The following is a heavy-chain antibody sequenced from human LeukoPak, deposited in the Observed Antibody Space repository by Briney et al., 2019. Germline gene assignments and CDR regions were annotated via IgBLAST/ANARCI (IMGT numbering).Heavy chain of an antibody. Sequence: SETLSLTCTVSGGSISSYYWSWIRQPPGKGLEWIGYIYYSGSTNYNPSLKSRVTISVDTSKNQFSLKLSSVTAADTAVYYCARDGYYYDSSGYYYFHWCDPWGQGTLVTVSS. CDR2: IYYSGST. D-gene: IGHD3-22*01. CDR1: GGSISSYY. J-gene: IGHJ5*02. CDR3: ARDGYYYDSSGYYYFHWCDP. V-gene: IGHV4-59*01.